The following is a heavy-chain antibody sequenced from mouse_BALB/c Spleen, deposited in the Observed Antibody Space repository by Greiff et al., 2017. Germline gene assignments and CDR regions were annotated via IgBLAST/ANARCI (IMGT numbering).Heavy chain of an antibody. D-gene: IGHD4-1*01. Sequence: EVILVESGGGLVKPGGSLKLSCAASGFAFSSYDMSWVRQTPEKRLEWVAYISSGGGSTYYPDTVKGRFTISRDNAKNTLYLQMSSLKSEDTAMYYCARREYGPWEGFAYWGQGTLVTVSA. CDR1: GFAFSSYD. CDR2: ISSGGGST. J-gene: IGHJ3*01. CDR3: ARREYGPWEGFAY. V-gene: IGHV5-12-1*01.